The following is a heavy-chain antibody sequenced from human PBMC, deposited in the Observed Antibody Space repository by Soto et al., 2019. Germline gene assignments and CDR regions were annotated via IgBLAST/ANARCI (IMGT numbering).Heavy chain of an antibody. V-gene: IGHV3-30-3*01. CDR1: GFTFSSYA. Sequence: GGSLRLSCAASGFTFSSYAMHWVRQAPGKGLEWVAVISYDGSNKYYADSVKGRFTISRDNSKNTLYLQMNSLRAEGTAVYYCAREQYYYDSSGYYYSFDYWGQGTLVTVSS. D-gene: IGHD3-22*01. CDR2: ISYDGSNK. CDR3: AREQYYYDSSGYYYSFDY. J-gene: IGHJ4*02.